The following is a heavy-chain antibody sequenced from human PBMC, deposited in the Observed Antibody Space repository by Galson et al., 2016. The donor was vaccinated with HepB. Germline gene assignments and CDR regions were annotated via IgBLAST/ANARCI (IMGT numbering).Heavy chain of an antibody. CDR3: ARDSSSRSIYYYYYYTMDV. CDR1: GFTFSHYG. J-gene: IGHJ6*02. V-gene: IGHV3-33*01. D-gene: IGHD6-6*01. CDR2: IWYDRGKE. Sequence: SLRLSCAASGFTFSHYGMHWVRQAPGKGLEWVAVIWYDRGKEYYTESVKGRFTISRDNSKNTLYLEMNTLRVEDTAVYFCARDSSSRSIYYYYYYTMDVWGQGTVVTVS.